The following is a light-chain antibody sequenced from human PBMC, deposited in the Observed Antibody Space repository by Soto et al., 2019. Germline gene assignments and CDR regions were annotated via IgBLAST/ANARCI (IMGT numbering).Light chain of an antibody. CDR1: SSDVGGYNY. CDR3: CSYAGSYIV. J-gene: IGLJ3*02. Sequence: QSALTQPRSVSGSPGQSVTISCTRTSSDVGGYNYVSWYQQHPGKAPKLMIYDVSKRPSGVPDRFSGSKSGNTASLTISGLQAEDEADYYCCSYAGSYIVFGGGTQLTVL. CDR2: DVS. V-gene: IGLV2-11*01.